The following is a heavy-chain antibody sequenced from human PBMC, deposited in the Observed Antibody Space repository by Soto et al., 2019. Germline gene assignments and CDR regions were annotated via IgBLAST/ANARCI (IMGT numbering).Heavy chain of an antibody. CDR2: ISHSGST. V-gene: IGHV4-31*03. Sequence: QVQLQESGPGLVKPSQTLSLTCTVSGGSISSAAYYWSWIRQHPGKGLEWIGYISHSGSTYYTPSLKRRVIISADTAKNQFSLNLTSVTAADTAVYYCARVYTYGSNFFDCWGQGALVTVSS. D-gene: IGHD5-18*01. J-gene: IGHJ4*02. CDR1: GGSISSAAYY. CDR3: ARVYTYGSNFFDC.